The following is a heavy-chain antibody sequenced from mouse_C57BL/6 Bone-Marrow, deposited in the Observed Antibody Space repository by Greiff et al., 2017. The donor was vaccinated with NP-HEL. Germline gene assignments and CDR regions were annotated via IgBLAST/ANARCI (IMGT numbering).Heavy chain of an antibody. D-gene: IGHD1-1*01. Sequence: VQLQQSGPELVKPGASVKISCKASGYTFTDYYMNWVKQSHGKSLEWIGDINPNNGGTSYNQKFKGKATLTVDKSSSTAYMELRSLTSEDSAVYYCARSDGSSSLLHFDVWGTGTTVTVSS. CDR3: ARSDGSSSLLHFDV. CDR1: GYTFTDYY. CDR2: INPNNGGT. V-gene: IGHV1-26*01. J-gene: IGHJ1*03.